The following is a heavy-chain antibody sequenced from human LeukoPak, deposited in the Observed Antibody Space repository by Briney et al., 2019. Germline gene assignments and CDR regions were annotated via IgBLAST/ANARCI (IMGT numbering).Heavy chain of an antibody. CDR2: ISGSGSSV. V-gene: IGHV3-48*03. D-gene: IGHD3-22*01. CDR1: GFIFSGNG. CDR3: ARDYYDSSGYYSLDY. J-gene: IGHJ4*02. Sequence: GGSLRPSCAASGFIFSGNGMHWVRQAPGKGLEWLSYISGSGSSVYYADSVKGRFTVSRDNAKNSLYLEMNSLRAEDTAVYFCARDYYDSSGYYSLDYWGQGTLVTVSS.